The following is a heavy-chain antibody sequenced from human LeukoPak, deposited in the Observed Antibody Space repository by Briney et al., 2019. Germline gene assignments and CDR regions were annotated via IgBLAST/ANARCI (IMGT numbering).Heavy chain of an antibody. Sequence: GASVKVSCKASGCTCMKYGFSGVRQAPGQGLEWLGWISTYNGNTKYAEKFQGRVTMTTDTSTSTAYMELRSLRSDDTAVYHCARDPKWEGWNTEGRVMDVWGQGTTVTVSS. J-gene: IGHJ6*02. V-gene: IGHV1-18*01. CDR3: ARDPKWEGWNTEGRVMDV. D-gene: IGHD1-26*01. CDR2: ISTYNGNT. CDR1: GCTCMKYG.